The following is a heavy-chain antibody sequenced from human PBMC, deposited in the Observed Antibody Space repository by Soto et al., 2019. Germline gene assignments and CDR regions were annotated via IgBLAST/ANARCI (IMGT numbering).Heavy chain of an antibody. CDR3: ARSRGGYDSSGYYFGY. D-gene: IGHD3-22*01. V-gene: IGHV4-30-4*01. CDR2: VYYSGST. CDR1: GGSISSGDYY. Sequence: QVQLQESGPGLVKPSQTLSLTCTVSGGSISSGDYYWSWIRQPPGKGLERIGYVYYSGSTYYNPSLKSRVTRSVDTSKNQFSLKLSSVTAADTAVYYCARSRGGYDSSGYYFGYWGQGTLVTVSS. J-gene: IGHJ4*02.